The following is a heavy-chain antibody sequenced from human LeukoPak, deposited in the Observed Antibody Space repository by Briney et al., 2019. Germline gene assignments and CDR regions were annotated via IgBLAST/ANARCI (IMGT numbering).Heavy chain of an antibody. CDR3: ARGRAAADDFAL. Sequence: ASVKVSCKASGYTFTCYSINWVRHAPGQGLAWLGWINTHNGDVKYTQEFQGRVTLTTDSSTGTAYMELRSLRSDDTGLYFCARGRAAADDFALWGQGTLVTVSS. D-gene: IGHD6-13*01. V-gene: IGHV1-18*01. J-gene: IGHJ4*02. CDR1: GYTFTCYS. CDR2: INTHNGDV.